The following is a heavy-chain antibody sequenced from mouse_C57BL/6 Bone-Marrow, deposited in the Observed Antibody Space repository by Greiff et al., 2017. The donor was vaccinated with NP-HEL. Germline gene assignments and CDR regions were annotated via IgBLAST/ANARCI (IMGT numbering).Heavy chain of an antibody. Sequence: EVQLQQSGPELVKPGASVKISCTASGYTFTDYYMNWVKQSHGKSLEWIGDINPNNGGTSYNQKFKGKATLTVDKSSSTAYMELNSLTSEDSAVYYCARNFPSYDYDVDYAMDYWGQGTSVTVSS. V-gene: IGHV1-26*01. CDR3: ARNFPSYDYDVDYAMDY. D-gene: IGHD2-4*01. CDR1: GYTFTDYY. CDR2: INPNNGGT. J-gene: IGHJ4*01.